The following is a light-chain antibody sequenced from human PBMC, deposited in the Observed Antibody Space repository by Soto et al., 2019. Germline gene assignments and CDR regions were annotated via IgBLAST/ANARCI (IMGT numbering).Light chain of an antibody. CDR2: DVN. J-gene: IGLJ2*01. CDR1: SNDIGAYDY. V-gene: IGLV2-14*03. Sequence: QSVLTQPASVSGSPGQSVTISCTGTSNDIGAYDYVSWYQQVPGKAPKLLIFDVNHRPSEISRRFSGSKSGNSASLTISALQPADEADYYCSAYTNANTLTFGGGTKLTVL. CDR3: SAYTNANTLT.